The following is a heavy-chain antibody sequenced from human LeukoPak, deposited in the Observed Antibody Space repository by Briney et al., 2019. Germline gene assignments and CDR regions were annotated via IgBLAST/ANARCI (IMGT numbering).Heavy chain of an antibody. V-gene: IGHV3-23*01. Sequence: TGGSLRLSCAVSGFTFSTYAMTWVRQAPGKGLEWVSGISGGGDNTHYADSVKGRFSISRDNSKNTLYLQMNSLRAEDTATYYCAKAGGGSYFDYWGQGTLVTVSS. J-gene: IGHJ4*02. CDR3: AKAGGGSYFDY. CDR1: GFTFSTYA. D-gene: IGHD1-26*01. CDR2: ISGGGDNT.